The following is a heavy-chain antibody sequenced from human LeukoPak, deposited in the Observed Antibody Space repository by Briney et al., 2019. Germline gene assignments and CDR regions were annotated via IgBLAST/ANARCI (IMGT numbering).Heavy chain of an antibody. CDR2: ISAYNGNT. Sequence: ASVKVSCKASDYTFTSYLISWVRQAPGQGLEWIGWISAYNGNTNYAQKFQGRVTMTTDTSTSTAYMELRSLRSDDTAVYYCARHRAIGAFDIWGQGTRVTVSS. J-gene: IGHJ3*02. D-gene: IGHD5-18*01. CDR1: DYTFTSYL. CDR3: ARHRAIGAFDI. V-gene: IGHV1-18*01.